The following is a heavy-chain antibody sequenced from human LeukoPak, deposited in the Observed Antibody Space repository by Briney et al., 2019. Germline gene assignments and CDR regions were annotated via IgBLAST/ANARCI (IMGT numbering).Heavy chain of an antibody. CDR2: LYSDGNA. Sequence: GGSLRLSCAASGFTVITNDVSWVRQAPGKGLEWVSVLYSDGNAKYADSVQGRFTISRDNSKNTLYLEMNSLSPDDTAVYYCARGVEPLAANTLAYWGQGTLVTVSS. CDR1: GFTVITND. V-gene: IGHV3-53*01. CDR3: ARGVEPLAANTLAY. D-gene: IGHD1-14*01. J-gene: IGHJ4*02.